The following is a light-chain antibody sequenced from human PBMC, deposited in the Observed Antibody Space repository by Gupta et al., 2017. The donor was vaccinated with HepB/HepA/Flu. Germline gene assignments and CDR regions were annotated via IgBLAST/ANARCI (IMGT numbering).Light chain of an antibody. CDR1: QSVSSY. J-gene: IGKJ4*01. Sequence: QTPATLSLSPGERATLSCRASQSVSSYLAWYQQKPGQAPRLLIYDASNRATGIPARFSGSGSGTDFTLTISSLEPEDFAVYYCQQRSNWPLTFGGGTXVEIK. CDR3: QQRSNWPLT. CDR2: DAS. V-gene: IGKV3-11*01.